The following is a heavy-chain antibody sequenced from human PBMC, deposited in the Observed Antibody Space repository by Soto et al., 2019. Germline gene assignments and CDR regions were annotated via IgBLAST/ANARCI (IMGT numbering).Heavy chain of an antibody. D-gene: IGHD2-21*02. J-gene: IGHJ6*02. V-gene: IGHV3-48*03. Sequence: HPGGSLRLSCAASGFTFSSYEMNWVRQAPEKGLEWVSYISSSGSTIYYADSVKGRFTISRDNAKNSLYLQMNSLRAEDTAVYYCARVLWDLTLVVTASHYGMDVWGQGTTVTVSS. CDR3: ARVLWDLTLVVTASHYGMDV. CDR1: GFTFSSYE. CDR2: ISSSGSTI.